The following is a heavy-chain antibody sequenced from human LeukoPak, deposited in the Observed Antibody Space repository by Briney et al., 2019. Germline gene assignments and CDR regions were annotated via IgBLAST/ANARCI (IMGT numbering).Heavy chain of an antibody. D-gene: IGHD3-10*01. CDR1: GGSFSGYY. Sequence: SETLSLTCAVYGGSFSGYYWSWIRQPPGKGLEWIGEINHSGSTNYNPSLKSRVTISVDTSKNQFSLKLSSVTAADTAVYYCARDPVGYGSDFDYWGPGTLVTVSS. V-gene: IGHV4-34*01. J-gene: IGHJ4*02. CDR2: INHSGST. CDR3: ARDPVGYGSDFDY.